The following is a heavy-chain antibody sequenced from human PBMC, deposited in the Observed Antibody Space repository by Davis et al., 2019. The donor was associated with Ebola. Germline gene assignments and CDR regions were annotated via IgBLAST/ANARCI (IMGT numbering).Heavy chain of an antibody. V-gene: IGHV3-33*01. J-gene: IGHJ4*02. CDR2: IWYDGGTK. D-gene: IGHD1-26*01. CDR3: ARVGATTGVY. CDR1: GFTFSTYG. Sequence: GGSLRLSCAASGFTFSTYGMHWVRQAPGKGLEWVAVIWYDGGTKYYADSVKGRFIISRDNSKNMLYLQMNSLRAEDTAVYYCARVGATTGVYWGQGTLVTVSS.